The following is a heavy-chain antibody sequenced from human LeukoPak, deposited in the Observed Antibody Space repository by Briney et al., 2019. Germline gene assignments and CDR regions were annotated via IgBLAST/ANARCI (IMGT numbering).Heavy chain of an antibody. V-gene: IGHV4-4*07. CDR2: IYTSGST. D-gene: IGHD3-10*01. Sequence: TSETLSLTCTVSGGSISSYYWSWIRQPAGKGLEWIGRIYTSGSTNYNPSLKSRVTMSVDTSKNQFSLKLSSVTAADTAVYYCAKEGSGSYYSYYYYYYGMDVWGQGTTVTVSS. CDR3: AKEGSGSYYSYYYYYYGMDV. J-gene: IGHJ6*02. CDR1: GGSISSYY.